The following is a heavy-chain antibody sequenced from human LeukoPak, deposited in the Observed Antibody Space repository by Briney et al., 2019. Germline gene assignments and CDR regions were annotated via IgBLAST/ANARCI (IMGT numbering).Heavy chain of an antibody. Sequence: GGSLRLSCAASGFTFSSYGMDWVRQAPGKGLEWVANIREDGSEKYYVDSVKGRFTISRDNAKNSLYLQMNSLRAEDTAVYYCASGSYGRDYWGQGTLVTVSS. J-gene: IGHJ4*02. CDR3: ASGSYGRDY. D-gene: IGHD1-26*01. V-gene: IGHV3-7*01. CDR2: IREDGSEK. CDR1: GFTFSSYG.